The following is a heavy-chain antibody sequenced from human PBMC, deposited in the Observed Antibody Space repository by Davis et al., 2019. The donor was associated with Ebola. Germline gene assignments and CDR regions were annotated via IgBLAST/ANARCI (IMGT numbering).Heavy chain of an antibody. D-gene: IGHD4-17*01. CDR1: GGTFSSYA. Sequence: AASVKVSCKASGGTFSSYAISWVRQAPGQGLEWMGWISAYNGNTNYAQKLQGRVTMTTDTSTSTAYMELRSLRSDDTAVYYCARDGDYGDYFDYWGQGTLVTVSS. V-gene: IGHV1-18*01. J-gene: IGHJ4*02. CDR2: ISAYNGNT. CDR3: ARDGDYGDYFDY.